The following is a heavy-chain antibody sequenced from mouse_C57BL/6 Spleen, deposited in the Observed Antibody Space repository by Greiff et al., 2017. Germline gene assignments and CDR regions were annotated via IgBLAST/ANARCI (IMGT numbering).Heavy chain of an antibody. J-gene: IGHJ4*01. CDR3: ARHETARMAMDY. Sequence: EVKVVESGGGLVQPGGSLKLSCAASGFTFSDYGMAWVRQAPRKGPEWVAFISNLAYSIYYADTVPGRFTISRENAKNTLYLEMSRLRSEDTAMYYCARHETARMAMDYWGQGTSVTVSS. CDR1: GFTFSDYG. V-gene: IGHV5-15*01. CDR2: ISNLAYSI. D-gene: IGHD3-2*01.